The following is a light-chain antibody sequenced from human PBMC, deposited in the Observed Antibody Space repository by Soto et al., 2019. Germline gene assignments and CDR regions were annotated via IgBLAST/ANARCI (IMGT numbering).Light chain of an antibody. J-gene: IGKJ2*01. CDR3: QQYGSSPYT. Sequence: EIVLTQSPGTLSLSPGERATLSCRASQSVSSSYVAWYQQKPGQAPRLLINGASSRATGIPDRVSGSGSGTDFTLTISRLEPEDFAVYYCQQYGSSPYTFGQGTKLEIK. V-gene: IGKV3-20*01. CDR2: GAS. CDR1: QSVSSSY.